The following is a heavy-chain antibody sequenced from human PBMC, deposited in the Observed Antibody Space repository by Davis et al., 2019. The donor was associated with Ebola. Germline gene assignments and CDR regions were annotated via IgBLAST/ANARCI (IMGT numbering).Heavy chain of an antibody. CDR3: AKAIGWVGANDAFDI. J-gene: IGHJ3*02. CDR1: GFTVSSNY. V-gene: IGHV3-23*01. Sequence: GESLKIFCAASGFTVSSNYMSWVRQAPGKGLEWVSAISGSGGSTYYADSVKGRFTISRDNSKNTLYLQMNSLRAEDTALYYCAKAIGWVGANDAFDIWGQGTMVTVSS. D-gene: IGHD1-26*01. CDR2: ISGSGGST.